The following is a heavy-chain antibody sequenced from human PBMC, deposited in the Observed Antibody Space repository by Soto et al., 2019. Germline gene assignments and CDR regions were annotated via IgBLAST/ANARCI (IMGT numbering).Heavy chain of an antibody. D-gene: IGHD6-19*01. CDR2: IYTSGST. V-gene: IGHV4-4*07. CDR1: GGSISSYY. J-gene: IGHJ4*02. Sequence: SETLSLTCTVSGGSISSYYWSWIRQPAGKGLEWIGRIYTSGSTNYNPSLKSRVTMSVDTSKNQFSPKLSSVTAADTAVYYCARTGEEVAGTPLYYFDYWGQGTLVTVSS. CDR3: ARTGEEVAGTPLYYFDY.